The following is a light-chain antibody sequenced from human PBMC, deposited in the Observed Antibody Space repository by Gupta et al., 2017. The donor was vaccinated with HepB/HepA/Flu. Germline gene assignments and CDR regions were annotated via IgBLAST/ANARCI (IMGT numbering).Light chain of an antibody. CDR1: SSNIGSVYD. Sequence: QSVLAQPPSVSGAPGQRVTISCTGSSSNIGSVYDVHWYQQFPGTAPKLLIDCNSNRPSGVPDRFSGSKSGTSASLTIHVLKAEDEAEYYCQSYDNHISGVIFGGGTRLTVL. J-gene: IGLJ2*01. CDR2: CNS. CDR3: QSYDNHISGVI. V-gene: IGLV1-40*01.